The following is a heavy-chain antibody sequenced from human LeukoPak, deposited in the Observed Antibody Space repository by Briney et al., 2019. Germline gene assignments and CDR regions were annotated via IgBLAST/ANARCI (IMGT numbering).Heavy chain of an antibody. CDR1: GGSISSYY. Sequence: SETLSLTCTVSGGSISSYYWSWIRQPAGKGLEWIGRIYSRESTNYNPSLKSRVTMSVDTSKNQFSLKLSSVTAADTAVYYCARDGAMVRGVIPYYYYYGLDVWGQGTTVTVSS. D-gene: IGHD3-10*01. V-gene: IGHV4-4*07. CDR2: IYSREST. CDR3: ARDGAMVRGVIPYYYYYGLDV. J-gene: IGHJ6*02.